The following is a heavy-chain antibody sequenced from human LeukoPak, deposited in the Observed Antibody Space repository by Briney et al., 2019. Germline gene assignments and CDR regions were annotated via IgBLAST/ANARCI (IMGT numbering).Heavy chain of an antibody. Sequence: GGSLRLSCIASGFTFSDYYMTWIRQAPGKGLEWVSYISSSDYRTNYADSVKGRFTISRDNAKNSLYLQMNSLRAEDTAVYYCAREYASSSHFDSWGQGTLVTVSS. CDR1: GFTFSDYY. J-gene: IGHJ4*02. CDR3: AREYASSSHFDS. D-gene: IGHD6-6*01. V-gene: IGHV3-11*01. CDR2: ISSSDYRT.